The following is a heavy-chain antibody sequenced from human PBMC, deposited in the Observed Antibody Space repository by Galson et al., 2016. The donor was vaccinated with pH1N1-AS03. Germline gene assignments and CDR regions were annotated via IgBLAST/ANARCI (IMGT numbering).Heavy chain of an antibody. D-gene: IGHD3-10*01. CDR3: AKKFYYGSGSFIYYFDY. Sequence: SLRLSCAASGFTFSNYAMTWVRQAPGKGLEWVSTMSGTAGNTYYTDYVKGRFIISRDNSRNTLYLQMNSLRAEDTALYYCAKKFYYGSGSFIYYFDYWGQGTLVTVSS. V-gene: IGHV3-23*01. J-gene: IGHJ4*02. CDR1: GFTFSNYA. CDR2: MSGTAGNT.